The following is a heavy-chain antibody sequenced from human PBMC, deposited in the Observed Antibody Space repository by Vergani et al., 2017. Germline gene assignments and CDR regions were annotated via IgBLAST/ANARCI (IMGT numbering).Heavy chain of an antibody. CDR2: INPNSGGT. D-gene: IGHD6-19*01. V-gene: IGHV1-2*02. Sequence: QVQLVQSGTEMKKSGASVRVSCTTSGYTFTGYYMHWVRQAPGQGLEWMGWINPNSGGTNYAQKFQGRVTMTRDTSISTAYMELSRLRSDDTAVYYCARGQWLPTLSFDYWGQGTLVTVSS. CDR1: GYTFTGYY. CDR3: ARGQWLPTLSFDY. J-gene: IGHJ4*02.